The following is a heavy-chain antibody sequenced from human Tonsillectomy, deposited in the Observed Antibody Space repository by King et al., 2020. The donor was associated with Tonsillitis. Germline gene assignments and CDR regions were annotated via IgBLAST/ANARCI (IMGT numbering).Heavy chain of an antibody. V-gene: IGHV3-33*08. Sequence: VQLVESGGGVVQPGRSLRLSCAASGFTFSLYVMHWVRQAPGKGLEWVAVSWYDGDNKYYSVSAKGRFSISRDNSKNTLYLQMNSLRAEDTAVYYCAREFPKYSSGLDYWGQGTLVTVSS. CDR1: GFTFSLYV. CDR2: SWYDGDNK. J-gene: IGHJ4*02. CDR3: AREFPKYSSGLDY. D-gene: IGHD6-19*01.